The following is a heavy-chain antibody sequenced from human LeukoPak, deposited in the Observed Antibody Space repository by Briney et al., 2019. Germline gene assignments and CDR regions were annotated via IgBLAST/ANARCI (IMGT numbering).Heavy chain of an antibody. CDR1: GYTFTGYY. CDR2: INPNSGGT. V-gene: IGHV1-2*02. J-gene: IGHJ4*02. Sequence: ASVKVSCKASGYTFTGYYMHWVRQAPGQGLEWMGWINPNSGGTNYAQKFQGRVTMTRDTSISTAYMELSRLRSDDTAVYYYARSREAARYFYFDYWGQGTLVTVSS. CDR3: ARSREAARYFYFDY. D-gene: IGHD2-21*01.